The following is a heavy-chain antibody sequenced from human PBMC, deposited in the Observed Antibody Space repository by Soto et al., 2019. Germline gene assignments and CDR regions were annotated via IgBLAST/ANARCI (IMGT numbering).Heavy chain of an antibody. J-gene: IGHJ4*02. CDR1: GFTFNMYA. D-gene: IGHD1-1*01. Sequence: GGSLRLSCAASGFTFNMYAMSWVRQAPGKGLGWVSGIGGSGANTYYADFVKGRFTISRDNSKNTLYLQMDSLRAEDTAIYYCARTITGYFWAGAYWGQGTLVTVSS. CDR2: IGGSGANT. CDR3: ARTITGYFWAGAY. V-gene: IGHV3-23*01.